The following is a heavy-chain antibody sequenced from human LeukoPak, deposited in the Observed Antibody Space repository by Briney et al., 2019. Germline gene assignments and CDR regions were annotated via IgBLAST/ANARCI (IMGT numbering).Heavy chain of an antibody. Sequence: AASVKVSCKASGYTFTGYYMHWVRQAPGQGLEWMGRINPNSGGTNYAQKFQGRVTMTRDTSISTAYMELSRLRSDDTAVYYCARDRRSSSGWYYFDYWGQGTLVTVSS. V-gene: IGHV1-2*06. CDR2: INPNSGGT. CDR1: GYTFTGYY. D-gene: IGHD6-19*01. CDR3: ARDRRSSSGWYYFDY. J-gene: IGHJ4*02.